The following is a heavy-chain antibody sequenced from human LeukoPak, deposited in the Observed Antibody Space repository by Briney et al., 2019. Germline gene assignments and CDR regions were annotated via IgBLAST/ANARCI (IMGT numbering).Heavy chain of an antibody. Sequence: GGSLRLSCAASGFTFSSYSMNWVRQAPGKGLEWVSSISSSNSYIYYADSVKGRFTISRDNAKNSLYLQMNSLRAEDTAVYYCARVIAAAGIDYWGQGTLVTVSS. V-gene: IGHV3-21*01. D-gene: IGHD6-13*01. J-gene: IGHJ4*02. CDR2: ISSSNSYI. CDR3: ARVIAAAGIDY. CDR1: GFTFSSYS.